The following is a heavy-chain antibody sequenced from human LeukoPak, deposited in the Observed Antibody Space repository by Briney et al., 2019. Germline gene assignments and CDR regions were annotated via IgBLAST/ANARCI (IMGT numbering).Heavy chain of an antibody. CDR2: IKQDGSEK. D-gene: IGHD3-10*01. V-gene: IGHV3-7*01. Sequence: GGSLRLSCAASGFTFRSFWMSWVRQAPGKGLEWVANIKQDGSEKYYVDSVKGRFTISRDNAKNSLYLQMNSLRAEDTAVYYCARDSLGSGSYYDYWGQRTLVTLSS. CDR1: GFTFRSFW. CDR3: ARDSLGSGSYYDY. J-gene: IGHJ4*02.